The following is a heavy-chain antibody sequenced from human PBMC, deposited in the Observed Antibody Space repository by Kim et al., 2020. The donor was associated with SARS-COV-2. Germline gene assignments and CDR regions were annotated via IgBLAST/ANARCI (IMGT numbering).Heavy chain of an antibody. CDR2: INAGNGNT. Sequence: ASVKVSCKASGYTFTSYAMHWVRQAPGQRLEWMGWINAGNGNTKYSQKFQGRVTITRDTSASTAYMELSSLRSEDTAVYYCARDQELWFGEGLYGMDVWGQGTTVTVSS. J-gene: IGHJ6*02. CDR1: GYTFTSYA. CDR3: ARDQELWFGEGLYGMDV. D-gene: IGHD3-10*01. V-gene: IGHV1-3*01.